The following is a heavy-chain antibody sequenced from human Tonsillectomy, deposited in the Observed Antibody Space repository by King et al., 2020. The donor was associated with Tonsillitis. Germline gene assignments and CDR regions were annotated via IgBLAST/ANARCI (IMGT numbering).Heavy chain of an antibody. Sequence: QLVQSGAEVKKPGASVRVSCKASGYTFTDYYMHWLRLAPGQGLEWMGIVSPRDGITDYTEKFRGRVAMTRDTSTSTVYMELSSLRSEDTAMYYCARDSPMVRGVDYWGQGTLVTVS. CDR2: VSPRDGIT. D-gene: IGHD3-10*01. V-gene: IGHV1-46*01. CDR3: ARDSPMVRGVDY. J-gene: IGHJ4*02. CDR1: GYTFTDYY.